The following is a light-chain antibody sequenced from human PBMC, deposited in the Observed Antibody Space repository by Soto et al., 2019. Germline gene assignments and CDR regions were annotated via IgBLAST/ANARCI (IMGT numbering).Light chain of an antibody. CDR1: SSDVGGYNH. CDR2: AVS. CDR3: CSYTSLSAVV. Sequence: QSVLTQPASVSGSPGQSITISCTGTSSDVGGYNHVSWYQHSPGKAPNLILFAVSDRPSGVSHRFSGAKSGNTASLTISGTQGEEEVDYYCCSYTSLSAVVFGGGPNLTVL. V-gene: IGLV2-14*01. J-gene: IGLJ2*01.